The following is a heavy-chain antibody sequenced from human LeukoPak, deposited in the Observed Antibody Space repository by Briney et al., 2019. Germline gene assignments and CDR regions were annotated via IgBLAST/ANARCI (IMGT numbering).Heavy chain of an antibody. V-gene: IGHV4-59*01. Sequence: SETLSLTCTVSGGSISSYYWSWIRQPPGKGLEWIGYIYYSGSTNYNPSLKSRVTISVDTSKNQFSLKLSSVTAADTAVYYCARDGAGALGYYGMDVWGQGTTVTVSS. CDR1: GGSISSYY. CDR3: ARDGAGALGYYGMDV. D-gene: IGHD6-19*01. CDR2: IYYSGST. J-gene: IGHJ6*02.